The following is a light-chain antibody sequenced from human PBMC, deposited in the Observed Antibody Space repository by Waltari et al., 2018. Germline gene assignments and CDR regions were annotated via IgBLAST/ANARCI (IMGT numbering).Light chain of an antibody. Sequence: DIVMTQSPLSLPVTPGEPASISCRSSQSLLHSNGYNYLDWYLQKPGQSPQLLIYLVSNRASRVPDRFSGSGSSTDFTLKISRVEAEDVGVYYCMQALQTPYTFGQGTKLEI. V-gene: IGKV2-28*01. CDR3: MQALQTPYT. J-gene: IGKJ2*01. CDR2: LVS. CDR1: QSLLHSNGYNY.